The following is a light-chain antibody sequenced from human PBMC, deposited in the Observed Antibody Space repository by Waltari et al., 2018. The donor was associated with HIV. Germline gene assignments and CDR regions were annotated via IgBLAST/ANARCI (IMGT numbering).Light chain of an antibody. Sequence: QSLLAQPRSAYGPPGPRVNISCSGSSSNVRNTYVHWYQQVPGVAPKSHTYRNNHRPSGVPDRFSGSKSGTSASLAISGLRTEDEGDYYCAAWDDRLSGRLFGGWTKVTVL. J-gene: IGLJ2*01. V-gene: IGLV1-47*01. CDR3: AAWDDRLSGRL. CDR2: RNN. CDR1: SSNVRNTY.